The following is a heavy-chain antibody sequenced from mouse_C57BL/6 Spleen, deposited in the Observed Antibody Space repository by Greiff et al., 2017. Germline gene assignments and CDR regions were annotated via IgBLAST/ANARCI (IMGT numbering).Heavy chain of an antibody. CDR3: ARWTTVVANYFDY. J-gene: IGHJ2*01. CDR2: INPSSGYT. CDR1: GYTFTSYW. V-gene: IGHV1-7*01. Sequence: QVQLKQSGAELAKPGASVKLSCKASGYTFTSYWMHWVKQRPGQGLEWIGYINPSSGYTKYNQKFKDKATVTADKSSSTAYMQLSSLTYEDSAVYYCARWTTVVANYFDYWGQGTTLTVSS. D-gene: IGHD1-1*01.